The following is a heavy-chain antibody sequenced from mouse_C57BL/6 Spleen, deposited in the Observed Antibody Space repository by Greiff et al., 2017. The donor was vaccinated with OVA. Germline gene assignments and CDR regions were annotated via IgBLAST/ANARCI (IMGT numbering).Heavy chain of an antibody. D-gene: IGHD2-12*01. J-gene: IGHJ4*01. V-gene: IGHV1-52*01. CDR1: GYTFTSYW. CDR3: ARGYSGDAMDY. Sequence: QVQLQQPGAELVRPGSSVKLSCKASGYTFTSYWMHWVKQRPIQGLEWIGNIDPSDRETHYNQKFKDKATLTVDKSSSTAYMQRSSLTSEDSAVYYCARGYSGDAMDYWGQGTSVTVSS. CDR2: IDPSDRET.